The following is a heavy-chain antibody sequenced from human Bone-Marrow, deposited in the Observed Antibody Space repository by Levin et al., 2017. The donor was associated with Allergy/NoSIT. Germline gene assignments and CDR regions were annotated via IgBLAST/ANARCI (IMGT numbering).Heavy chain of an antibody. Sequence: GGSLRLSCTGSGLDVNANYMSWVRQAPGKGLEWVSILYNDGSTDYADSMKGRFTISRDKSKSTLYLQMNNVRVEDTAVYYCARTRGGYRAGRYYYYGMDVWGQGTTVTVSS. D-gene: IGHD3-22*01. J-gene: IGHJ6*02. V-gene: IGHV3-53*01. CDR3: ARTRGGYRAGRYYYYGMDV. CDR1: GLDVNANY. CDR2: LYNDGST.